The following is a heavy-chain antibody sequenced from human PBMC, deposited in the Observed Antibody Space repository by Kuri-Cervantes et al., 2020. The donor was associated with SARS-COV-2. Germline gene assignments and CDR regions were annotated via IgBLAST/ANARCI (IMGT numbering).Heavy chain of an antibody. D-gene: IGHD6-13*01. CDR3: AREAWEDGYRAGAFDI. CDR1: GFTFSSYA. Sequence: GESLKISCAASGFTFSSYAMYWVRQAPGKGLEWVAVISYDGSNKYYADSVKGRFTISRDNSKNTLYLQMNSLRAEDTAVYYCAREAWEDGYRAGAFDIWGQGTMVTVSS. J-gene: IGHJ3*02. V-gene: IGHV3-30-3*01. CDR2: ISYDGSNK.